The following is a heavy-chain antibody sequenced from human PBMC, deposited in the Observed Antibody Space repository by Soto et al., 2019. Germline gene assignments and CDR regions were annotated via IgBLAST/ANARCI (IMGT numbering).Heavy chain of an antibody. CDR2: INAGNGNT. D-gene: IGHD2-2*01. Sequence: QVQLVQSGAEEKKPGASVKVSCKASGYTFTSYAMHWVRQAPGQRLEWMGWINAGNGNTKYSQKFQARVTITRDTSASTAYMELSSLRSEDTAVYYCARYCISTSCYVDYYYGMDVWGQGTTVTVSS. J-gene: IGHJ6*02. CDR1: GYTFTSYA. V-gene: IGHV1-3*05. CDR3: ARYCISTSCYVDYYYGMDV.